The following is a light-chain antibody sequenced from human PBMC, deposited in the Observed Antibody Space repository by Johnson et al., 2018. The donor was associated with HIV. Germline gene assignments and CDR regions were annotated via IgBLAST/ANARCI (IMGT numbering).Light chain of an antibody. CDR1: SSTIVNND. CDR2: KND. J-gene: IGLJ1*01. CDR3: GTWDTSLSVGF. Sequence: QSVLTQPPSVSAAPGQKVTISCSGSSSTIVNNDVSWYQLLPGTAPKLLIYKNDQRPSGIPDRFSGSKSGTSATLGITGLQTGDEADYYCGTWDTSLSVGFFGTGTKVTVL. V-gene: IGLV1-51*02.